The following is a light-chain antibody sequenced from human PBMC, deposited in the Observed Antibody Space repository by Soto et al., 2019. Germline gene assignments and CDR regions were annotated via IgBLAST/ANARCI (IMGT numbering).Light chain of an antibody. CDR1: TSNIGSNP. CDR2: TNN. CDR3: AAWDDRLNGPSYV. J-gene: IGLJ1*01. Sequence: QSLLTQPPSVSVTPGQTVTISCSGSTSNIGSNPVNWYQQLPGTAPRLLISTNNQRPSGVPDRFSGSRSGTSASLAISGLQSEDEADYYCAAWDDRLNGPSYVFGTGTKVTVL. V-gene: IGLV1-44*01.